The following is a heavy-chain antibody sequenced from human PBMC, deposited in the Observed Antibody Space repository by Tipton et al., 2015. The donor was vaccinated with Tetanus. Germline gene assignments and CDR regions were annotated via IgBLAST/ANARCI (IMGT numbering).Heavy chain of an antibody. J-gene: IGHJ6*04. D-gene: IGHD1-14*01. CDR2: ISSSSSYI. CDR3: AKEALGVLNL. V-gene: IGHV3-21*04. CDR1: GFTLSSYT. Sequence: SLRLSCAASGFTLSSYTLNWVRQAPGKGPEWVSSISSSSSYIYYADSVKGRFTISRDNSKNTLYLQLNSLRADDTAIYYCAKEALGVLNLWGKGTTVIVSA.